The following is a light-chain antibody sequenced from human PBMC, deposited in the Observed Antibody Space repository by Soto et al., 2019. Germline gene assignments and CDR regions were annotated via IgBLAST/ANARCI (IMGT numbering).Light chain of an antibody. V-gene: IGKV3-20*01. CDR1: QSIGLA. J-gene: IGKJ1*01. CDR2: GAS. Sequence: EIVLTQSPGTLSLSPGERATLSCRASQSIGLAIAWYQHKPGQAPRLLIYGASSRATGIPDRFSGSGSGTDFTLTISRLEPEDFAVYYCQQYGSLPITFGQGTKVDIK. CDR3: QQYGSLPIT.